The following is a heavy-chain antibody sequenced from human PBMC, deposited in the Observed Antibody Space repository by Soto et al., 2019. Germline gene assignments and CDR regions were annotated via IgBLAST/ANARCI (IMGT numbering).Heavy chain of an antibody. CDR3: ARTYGGYYDY. CDR2: IYFRGST. V-gene: IGHV4-61*01. Sequence: PSETLSLTCNVSGGSITDSSGGSFITYYWNWVRQPPGKGLEWIGYIYFRGSTNYNPSLKTRLTISVDTSKNQFSLKLRSVTAADTAVYYCARTYGGYYDYWGQGTLVTVSS. J-gene: IGHJ4*02. CDR1: GGSITDSSGGSFITYY. D-gene: IGHD2-8*01.